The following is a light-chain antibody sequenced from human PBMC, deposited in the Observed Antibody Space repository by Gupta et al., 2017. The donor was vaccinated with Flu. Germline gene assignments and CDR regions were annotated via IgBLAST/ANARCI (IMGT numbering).Light chain of an antibody. V-gene: IGKV3-20*01. J-gene: IGKJ1*01. CDR3: QQYITSPRT. CDR2: AAS. CDR1: ESVGGSA. Sequence: EILLTQSPDTLSFSPGERATLSCRASESVGGSAIDWYQQRPGQAPRLLMYAASFRPPGIPDRFRGSVSGIDFTLTINRLETDDFAVYYCQQYITSPRTFGQGTRVEI.